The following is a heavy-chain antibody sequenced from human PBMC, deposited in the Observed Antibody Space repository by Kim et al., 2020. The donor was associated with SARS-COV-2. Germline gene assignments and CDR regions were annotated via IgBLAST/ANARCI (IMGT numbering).Heavy chain of an antibody. CDR3: ARHPAYVASMDV. V-gene: IGHV4-59*08. J-gene: IGHJ6*02. D-gene: IGHD2-8*01. Sequence: HNPALKGRGPISVDTSKNQYSLKLGSGTAADTAVYYCARHPAYVASMDVWGQGTTVTVSS.